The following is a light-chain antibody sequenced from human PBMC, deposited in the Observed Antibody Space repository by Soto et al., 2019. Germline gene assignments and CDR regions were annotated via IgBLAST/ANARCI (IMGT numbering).Light chain of an antibody. CDR1: QTVSTNY. CDR2: GAS. V-gene: IGKV3-20*01. J-gene: IGKJ2*01. CDR3: QQYGSSPRT. Sequence: EIVLTQSPGTLSLSPGGRATLSCGASQTVSTNYLAWYQQKPGQAPRLLIYGASSRATGIPDRFSGSGSGTDFILTISRLEPEDFAVYYCQQYGSSPRTFGQGTKVDIK.